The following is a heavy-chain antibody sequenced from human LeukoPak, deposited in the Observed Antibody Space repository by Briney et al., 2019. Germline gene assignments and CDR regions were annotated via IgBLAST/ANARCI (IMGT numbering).Heavy chain of an antibody. J-gene: IGHJ4*02. Sequence: PGGSLRLSCAASGFTFSSYEMNWVRQAPGKGLEWVGYMRSRATVIDYAGSVKGRFTISRDNAKNSLYLQMNSLRAEDTAVYYCARAGYSSSWAYWGQGTLVTVSS. CDR1: GFTFSSYE. D-gene: IGHD6-13*01. CDR3: ARAGYSSSWAY. CDR2: MRSRATVI. V-gene: IGHV3-48*03.